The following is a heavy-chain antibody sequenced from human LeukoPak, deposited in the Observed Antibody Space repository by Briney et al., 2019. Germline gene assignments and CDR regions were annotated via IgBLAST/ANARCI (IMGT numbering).Heavy chain of an antibody. Sequence: SETLSLTCTVSGGSISSSSYYWGWIRQPPGKGLEWIGSIYYSGSTYYNPSLKSRVTISVDTFKNQFSLKLSSVTAADTAVYYCAGHPAPYYNDAFDIWGQGTMVTVSS. J-gene: IGHJ3*02. D-gene: IGHD3-10*01. CDR2: IYYSGST. CDR3: AGHPAPYYNDAFDI. V-gene: IGHV4-39*01. CDR1: GGSISSSSYY.